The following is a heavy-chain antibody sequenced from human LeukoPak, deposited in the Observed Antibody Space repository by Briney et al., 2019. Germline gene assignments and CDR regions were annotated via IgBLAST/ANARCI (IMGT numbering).Heavy chain of an antibody. CDR2: IKQDGSEK. D-gene: IGHD1-26*01. CDR1: GFTFSSYW. V-gene: IGHV3-7*01. Sequence: PGGSLRLSCAASGFTFSSYWMSWVRQAPGEGLEWVANIKQDGSEKYYVDSVKGRFTISRDNAKNSLYLQMNSLRAEDTAVYYCARGFSGSSFDYWGQGTLVTVSS. J-gene: IGHJ4*02. CDR3: ARGFSGSSFDY.